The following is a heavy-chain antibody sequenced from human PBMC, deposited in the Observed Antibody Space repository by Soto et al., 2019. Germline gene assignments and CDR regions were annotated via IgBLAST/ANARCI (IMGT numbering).Heavy chain of an antibody. Sequence: QVQLVESGGGVVQPGRSLRLSCAASGFTFSGYAMHWVRQAPGKGLEWVAVISHDGTKKYYADSVKGRFTISRDNSENTLYLQMNSLRAEDTALYYCARDTSGLEYFQQWGQGTLVTVSS. D-gene: IGHD6-19*01. CDR1: GFTFSGYA. CDR3: ARDTSGLEYFQQ. V-gene: IGHV3-30-3*01. J-gene: IGHJ1*01. CDR2: ISHDGTKK.